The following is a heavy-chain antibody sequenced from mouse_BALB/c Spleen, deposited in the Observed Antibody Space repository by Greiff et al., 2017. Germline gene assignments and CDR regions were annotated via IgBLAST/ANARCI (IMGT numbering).Heavy chain of an antibody. V-gene: IGHV14-3*02. J-gene: IGHJ3*01. D-gene: IGHD2-4*01. CDR2: IDPANGNT. Sequence: EVQLQQSGAELVKPGASVKLSCTASGFNIKDTYMHWVKQRPEQGLEWIGRIDPANGNTKYDPKFQGKATITADTSSNTAYLQLSSLTSEDTAVYYCARWDYDAWFAYWGQGTLVTVSA. CDR1: GFNIKDTY. CDR3: ARWDYDAWFAY.